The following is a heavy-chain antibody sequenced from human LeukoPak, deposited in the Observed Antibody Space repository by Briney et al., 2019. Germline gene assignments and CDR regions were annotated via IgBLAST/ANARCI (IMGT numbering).Heavy chain of an antibody. J-gene: IGHJ6*02. CDR1: GGSISTFY. D-gene: IGHD4-17*01. V-gene: IGHV4-59*01. Sequence: SETLSLACTVSGGSISTFYWSWLRQPPGKGLEWIGYIYYSGSTNYNPSLKSRVTISVDTSKNQFSLRLSSVTAADTAVYYCAREDPQTTVPEGLDVWGQGTTVTVSS. CDR3: AREDPQTTVPEGLDV. CDR2: IYYSGST.